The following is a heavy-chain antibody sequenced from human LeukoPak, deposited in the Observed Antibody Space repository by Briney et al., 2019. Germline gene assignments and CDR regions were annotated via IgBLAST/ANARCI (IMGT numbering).Heavy chain of an antibody. V-gene: IGHV1-2*02. Sequence: GASVKVSCKASGYTFTSYGISWVRQAPGQGLEWMGWINPNSGGTNYAQKFQGRVTMTRDTSISTAYMELSRLRSDDTAVYYCARTLRPTTAMVTAYYFDYWGQGTLVTVSS. CDR3: ARTLRPTTAMVTAYYFDY. CDR2: INPNSGGT. CDR1: GYTFTSYG. D-gene: IGHD5-18*01. J-gene: IGHJ4*02.